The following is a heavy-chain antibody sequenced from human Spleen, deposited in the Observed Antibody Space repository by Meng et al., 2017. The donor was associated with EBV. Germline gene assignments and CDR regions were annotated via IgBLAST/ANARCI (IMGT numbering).Heavy chain of an antibody. Sequence: QAHLTQSGPGLLKPSETLSLTCSVSGGSIYAYYWNWIRQPPGKALEWIGYAYYTGRTNYNPSLKSRVTISLDTAKNEFSLDLSSVTAADTAVYYCARDGGYASGTYYPIDPWGQGTLVTVSS. J-gene: IGHJ5*02. CDR3: ARDGGYASGTYYPIDP. V-gene: IGHV4-59*01. CDR2: AYYTGRT. D-gene: IGHD3-10*01. CDR1: GGSIYAYY.